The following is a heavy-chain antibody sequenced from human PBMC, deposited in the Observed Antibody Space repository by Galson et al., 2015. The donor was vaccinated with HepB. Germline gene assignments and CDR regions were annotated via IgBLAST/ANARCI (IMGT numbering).Heavy chain of an antibody. CDR1: GYTFITYS. V-gene: IGHV1-18*04. J-gene: IGHJ3*02. CDR2: ISAYSGNT. D-gene: IGHD1-26*01. Sequence: SVKVSCKASGYTFITYSISWVRQAPGQGLEWMGWISAYSGNTNYAQKFQGRVTMTTDRSTSTAYMELRSLKSDDTAMYYCGRDWDSHGFDIWGQGTMVTVSS. CDR3: GRDWDSHGFDI.